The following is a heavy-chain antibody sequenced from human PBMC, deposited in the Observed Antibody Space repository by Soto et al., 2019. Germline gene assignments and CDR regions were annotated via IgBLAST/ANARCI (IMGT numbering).Heavy chain of an antibody. D-gene: IGHD3-9*01. CDR1: GFTFSSYE. Sequence: EVQLVESGGGLVQPGGSLRLSCAASGFTFSSYEMNWVRQAPGKGLEWVSYISSSGSTIYYADSVKGRFTISRDNAKNSLYLQMNSLRAEDTAVYYRARSHVLRYFDWLRNYGMDVWGQGTTVTVSS. CDR3: ARSHVLRYFDWLRNYGMDV. J-gene: IGHJ6*02. V-gene: IGHV3-48*03. CDR2: ISSSGSTI.